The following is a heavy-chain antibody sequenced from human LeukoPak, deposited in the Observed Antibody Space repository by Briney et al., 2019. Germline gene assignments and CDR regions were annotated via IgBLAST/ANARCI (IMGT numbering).Heavy chain of an antibody. CDR3: ARARPGTKPFDY. CDR2: ISSSSSYI. CDR1: GFTFRSYS. J-gene: IGHJ4*02. Sequence: GGSLRLSCAASGFTFRSYSMNWVRQAPGKGLEWVSSISSSSSYIYYADSVKGRFTISRDNAKNSLYLQMNSLRAEDTAVYYCARARPGTKPFDYWGQGTLVTVSS. D-gene: IGHD6-6*01. V-gene: IGHV3-21*04.